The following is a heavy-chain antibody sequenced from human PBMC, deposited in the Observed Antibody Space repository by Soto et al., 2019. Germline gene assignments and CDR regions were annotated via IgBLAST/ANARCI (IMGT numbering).Heavy chain of an antibody. CDR3: ARVGKGYYYKDV. V-gene: IGHV3-74*01. J-gene: IGHJ6*03. CDR2: INSDGTTT. CDR1: GFTFSSYW. Sequence: EVQLVESGGGLVQPGGSLRLSCAASGFTFSSYWMHWVRQAPGKGLVWVSRINSDGTTTTYADSVKGRFTISRDNAKNTLYVEMNSLRAEDTAVYYCARVGKGYYYKDVWGKGTTVTVSS.